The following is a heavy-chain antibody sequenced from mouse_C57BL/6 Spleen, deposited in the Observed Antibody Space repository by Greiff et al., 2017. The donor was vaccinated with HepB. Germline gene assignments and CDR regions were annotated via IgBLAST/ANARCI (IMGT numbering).Heavy chain of an antibody. CDR3: ANGAWFAY. CDR2: ISDGGSYT. V-gene: IGHV5-4*01. J-gene: IGHJ3*01. CDR1: GFTFSSYA. Sequence: EVQLQESGGGLVKPGGSLKLSCAASGFTFSSYAMSWVRQTPEKRLEWVATISDGGSYTYYPDNVKGRFTISRDNAKNNLYLQMSHLKSEDTAMYYCANGAWFAYWGQGTLVTVSA.